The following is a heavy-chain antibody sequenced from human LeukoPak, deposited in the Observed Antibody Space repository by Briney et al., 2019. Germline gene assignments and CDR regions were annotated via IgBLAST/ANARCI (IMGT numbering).Heavy chain of an antibody. J-gene: IGHJ1*01. CDR3: ARDISPSYSSDLQH. Sequence: GGSLRLSCAASGFTFSSYGMHWVRQAPGKGLEWVAVIWHDGSNKYYADSVKGRFTISRDNSKNTLYLQMNSLRAEDTAVYYCARDISPSYSSDLQHWGQGTLVTVSS. CDR2: IWHDGSNK. D-gene: IGHD6-19*01. V-gene: IGHV3-33*01. CDR1: GFTFSSYG.